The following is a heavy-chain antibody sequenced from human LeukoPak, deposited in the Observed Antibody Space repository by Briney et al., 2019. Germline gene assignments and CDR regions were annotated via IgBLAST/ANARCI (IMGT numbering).Heavy chain of an antibody. D-gene: IGHD3-22*01. Sequence: GRSLRLSCAASGFTFNRYAMHWVRQAPGKGLEWVAFIWYDGSNKYYADSVKGRFTVSRDNSKNTLYLQMNSLRAEDTAVYYCAKDERGYYDSSGFFGAIDYWGQGSLVSVSS. CDR2: IWYDGSNK. CDR1: GFTFNRYA. J-gene: IGHJ4*02. V-gene: IGHV3-33*06. CDR3: AKDERGYYDSSGFFGAIDY.